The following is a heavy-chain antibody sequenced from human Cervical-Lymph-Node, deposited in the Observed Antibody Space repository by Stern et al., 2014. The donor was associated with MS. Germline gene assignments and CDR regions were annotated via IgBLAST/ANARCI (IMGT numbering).Heavy chain of an antibody. D-gene: IGHD2/OR15-2a*01. CDR2: IFYKGRT. CDR3: ARGRGISRVSDS. Sequence: VQLVESGPGLVKPSETLSLTCTVSGGSISTYYWSWIRQSPEKGLEGIGYIFYKGRTNYNPSLKSRVTISVDTSINQFSLNVSSVTAADTAVYYCARGRGISRVSDSWGQGTLVTVSS. J-gene: IGHJ4*02. V-gene: IGHV4-59*01. CDR1: GGSISTYY.